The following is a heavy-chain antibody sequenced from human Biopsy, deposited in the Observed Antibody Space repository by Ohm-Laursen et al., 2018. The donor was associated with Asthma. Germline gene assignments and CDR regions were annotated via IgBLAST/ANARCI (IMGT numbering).Heavy chain of an antibody. J-gene: IGHJ3*02. V-gene: IGHV3-30*03. D-gene: IGHD3-22*01. CDR1: GFVFSQSG. Sequence: SLRLSCTAFGFVFSQSGMHWVRQAPGKGLEWVALVSSDGHNKYYEDSVKGRFTISRDNSRNRLYLQINRLTVEDSAVYFCARQSGQDYGDSSGFDIWGQGTKVAVSS. CDR3: ARQSGQDYGDSSGFDI. CDR2: VSSDGHNK.